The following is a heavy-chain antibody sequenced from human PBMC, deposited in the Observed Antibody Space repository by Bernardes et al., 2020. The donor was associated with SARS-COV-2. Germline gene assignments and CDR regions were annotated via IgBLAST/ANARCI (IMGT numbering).Heavy chain of an antibody. D-gene: IGHD3-10*01. CDR3: ATLGEYGSGRPLDY. V-gene: IGHV3-21*01. CDR2: IGSNTNYK. J-gene: IGHJ4*02. Sequence: GGSLRLSCAASGFTISSYGMNWVRQAPGKGLEWVSSIGSNTNYKYYTDSVKGRFTISRDDAKKLLYLQMDSLKVEDTAVYYCATLGEYGSGRPLDYWGQGTLVTVSS. CDR1: GFTISSYG.